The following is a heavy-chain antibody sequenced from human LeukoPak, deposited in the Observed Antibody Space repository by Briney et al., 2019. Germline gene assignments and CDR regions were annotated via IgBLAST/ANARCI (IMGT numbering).Heavy chain of an antibody. CDR3: ARSMTTVTTRGWFDP. CDR1: GFTFSSYG. Sequence: GGSLRLSCAASGFTFSSYGMHWVRQAPGKGLEWVAVIWYDGSNKYYADSVKGRFTISRDNSKNTLYLQMNSLRAEDTAVYYCARSMTTVTTRGWFDPWGQGTLVTVSS. CDR2: IWYDGSNK. V-gene: IGHV3-33*01. J-gene: IGHJ5*02. D-gene: IGHD4-17*01.